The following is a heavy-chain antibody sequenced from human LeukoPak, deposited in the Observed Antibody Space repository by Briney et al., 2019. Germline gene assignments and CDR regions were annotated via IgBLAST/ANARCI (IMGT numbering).Heavy chain of an antibody. CDR1: GFTFSSYA. J-gene: IGHJ4*02. Sequence: PGRSLRLSCAASGFTFSSYAMHWIRQSPSKGLKWIGEINHSGNTNYNPSLKSRVALSVDTSKNQFSLKLSSVTATDTAVYYCARRSVGSFSDSSGHTYGHPSNFDYWGQGTLVTVSS. V-gene: IGHV4-34*01. CDR2: INHSGNT. CDR3: ARRSVGSFSDSSGHTYGHPSNFDY. D-gene: IGHD3-22*01.